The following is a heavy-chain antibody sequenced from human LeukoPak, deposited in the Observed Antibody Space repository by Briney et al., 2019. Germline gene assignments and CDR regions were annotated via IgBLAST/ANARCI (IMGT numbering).Heavy chain of an antibody. CDR2: ISYDGSNK. CDR1: GFTFSSYA. Sequence: TGGSLRLSCAASGFTFSSYAMSWVRQAPGKGLEWVAVISYDGSNKYYADSVKGRFTISRDNSKNTLYLQMNSLRAEDTAVYYCASEGAGCRTGGDCYSERGVNYYGMDVWGQGTTVTVSS. V-gene: IGHV3-30*03. D-gene: IGHD2-21*02. CDR3: ASEGAGCRTGGDCYSERGVNYYGMDV. J-gene: IGHJ6*02.